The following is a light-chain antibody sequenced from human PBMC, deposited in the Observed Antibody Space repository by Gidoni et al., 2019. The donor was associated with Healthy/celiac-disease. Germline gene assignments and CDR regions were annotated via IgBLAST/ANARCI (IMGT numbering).Light chain of an antibody. CDR1: SLRSYY. Sequence: SSELTQDPAVSVALGRTVRITCQGDSLRSYYASWYQQKPGQAPVLVIYDKNNRPSGLPDRFSGSNSGNTASLTITGTQAEDEADYYCNSRDSSGNHWVFGGGTKLTVL. CDR2: DKN. J-gene: IGLJ3*02. V-gene: IGLV3-19*01. CDR3: NSRDSSGNHWV.